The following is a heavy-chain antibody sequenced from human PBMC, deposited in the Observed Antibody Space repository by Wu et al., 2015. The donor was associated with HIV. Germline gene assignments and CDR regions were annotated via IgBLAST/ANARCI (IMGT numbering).Heavy chain of an antibody. CDR3: AELSGYDAYYYMDV. CDR1: GDTFKNYG. V-gene: IGHV1-69*13. D-gene: IGHD5-12*01. Sequence: QVQLVQSGAEVKRPGSSVKVSCKASGDTFKNYGVNWVRQAHGEGLEWMGRITPLSGRRNYAQKFQGRVTITADESTSTAYMELSSLRSEDTAVYYCAELSGYDAYYYMDVWGKGTTVTVSS. CDR2: ITPLSGRR. J-gene: IGHJ6*03.